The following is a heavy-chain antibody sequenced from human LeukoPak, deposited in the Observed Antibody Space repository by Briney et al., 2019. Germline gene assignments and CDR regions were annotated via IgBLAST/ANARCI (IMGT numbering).Heavy chain of an antibody. CDR2: LHSGGTT. CDR3: AREYGGSTPGAFDL. D-gene: IGHD3-16*01. J-gene: IGHJ3*01. Sequence: GGSLRLSCAASGFTVSGNYMTWVRQDPGKGLEWVSFLHSGGTTYYADSVKGRFTVSRDNSKNTLYLEMNGLRAEDTAVYYCAREYGGSTPGAFDLWGQGTMVTVSS. V-gene: IGHV3-53*01. CDR1: GFTVSGNY.